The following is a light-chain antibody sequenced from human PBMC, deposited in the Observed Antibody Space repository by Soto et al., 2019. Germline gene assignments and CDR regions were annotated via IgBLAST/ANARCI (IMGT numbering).Light chain of an antibody. V-gene: IGLV2-14*03. CDR1: SSDFGGYNY. CDR3: SSYVSGNTVV. J-gene: IGLJ3*02. CDR2: DVI. Sequence: QSALTQPDSVSGSPGQSITISCTGTSSDFGGYNYVCWHQQHPGKAPKLIIYDVINRPSGVSNRFSASKSGNTASLTISGLQAEDEADYFCSSYVSGNTVVFGGGTKLTVL.